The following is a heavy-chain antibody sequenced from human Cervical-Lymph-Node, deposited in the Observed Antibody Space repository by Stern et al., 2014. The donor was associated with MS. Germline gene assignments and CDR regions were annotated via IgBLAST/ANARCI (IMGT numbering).Heavy chain of an antibody. V-gene: IGHV3-30-3*01. CDR1: GFTFSSYA. J-gene: IGHJ4*02. CDR3: ARGGGVHY. Sequence: QVQLVESGGGVVQPGRSLRLSCAASGFTFSSYAMHWVRQAPGKGLEWVAVISYDGSNKYYADSVKGRFTISRDNSKNTLYLQMNSLRAEDTAVYYCARGGGVHYWGQGTLVTVSS. CDR2: ISYDGSNK. D-gene: IGHD3-10*01.